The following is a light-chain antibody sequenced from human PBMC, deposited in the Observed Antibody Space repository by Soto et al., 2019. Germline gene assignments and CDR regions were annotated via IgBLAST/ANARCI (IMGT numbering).Light chain of an antibody. CDR2: SNN. V-gene: IGLV1-44*01. Sequence: QSVLTQPPSASGTPGQRVTISCSGSSSNIGGNTVNWYQQLPGTAPKLLMYSNNQRPSGVPDRFSGSKSGTSASLAISGLQSEDEADYYCAAWDHSLNGYVFGTGTKLTVL. J-gene: IGLJ1*01. CDR1: SSNIGGNT. CDR3: AAWDHSLNGYV.